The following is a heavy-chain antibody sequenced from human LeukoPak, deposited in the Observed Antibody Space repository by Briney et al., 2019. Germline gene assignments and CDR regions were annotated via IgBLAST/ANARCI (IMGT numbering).Heavy chain of an antibody. CDR1: GFTFSSYA. Sequence: GGSLRLSCAASGFTFSSYAMSWVRQAPGKGLEWVSGISDRGGSTNYADSVKGRFTISRDNPKNTLYLQMNSLRSEDTAVYFCGKRGVVIRAVLVVGFHKEAYYFDSWGQGALVTVSS. V-gene: IGHV3-23*01. CDR2: ISDRGGST. D-gene: IGHD2-15*01. CDR3: GKRGVVIRAVLVVGFHKEAYYFDS. J-gene: IGHJ4*02.